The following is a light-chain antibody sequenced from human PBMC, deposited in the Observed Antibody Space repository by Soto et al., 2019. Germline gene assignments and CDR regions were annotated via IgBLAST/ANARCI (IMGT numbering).Light chain of an antibody. CDR2: GAS. V-gene: IGKV3-15*01. CDR3: QQYNNWPGT. Sequence: EIVMTQSPASLSVSPGERATLSCRASQSVNTNLAWYQQKPGQAPRLLIYGASTRATGIPARFSGSGSGTEFTLTINSLQSEDFAIYYCQQYNNWPGTFGQGTKADIK. J-gene: IGKJ1*01. CDR1: QSVNTN.